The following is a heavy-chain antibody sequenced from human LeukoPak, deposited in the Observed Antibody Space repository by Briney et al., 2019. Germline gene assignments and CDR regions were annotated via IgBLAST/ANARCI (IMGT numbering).Heavy chain of an antibody. V-gene: IGHV3-33*01. CDR1: GFTFSSYG. Sequence: GGSLRLSCAASGFTFSSYGMHWVRQAPGKGLEWVAVIWYDGSNKYYADSVKGRFTISRDNSKNTLYLQMNSLRAEDTAVYYCARVGSSSWPNYYYCYYMDVWGKGTTVTVSS. D-gene: IGHD6-13*01. CDR2: IWYDGSNK. J-gene: IGHJ6*03. CDR3: ARVGSSSWPNYYYCYYMDV.